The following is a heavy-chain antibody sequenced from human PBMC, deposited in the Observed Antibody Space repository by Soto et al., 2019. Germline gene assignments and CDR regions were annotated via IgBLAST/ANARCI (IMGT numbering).Heavy chain of an antibody. CDR2: ISAYNGNT. CDR1: GYTFTSYG. V-gene: IGHV1-18*01. Sequence: SVKVSCKASGYTFTSYGISWVRQAPGQGLEWMGWISAYNGNTNYAQKLQGRVTMTTDTSTSTAYMELRSLRSDDTAVYYCARDTRVFGVVTYYYYYYGMDVWGQGTTVTVSS. CDR3: ARDTRVFGVVTYYYYYYGMDV. J-gene: IGHJ6*02. D-gene: IGHD3-3*01.